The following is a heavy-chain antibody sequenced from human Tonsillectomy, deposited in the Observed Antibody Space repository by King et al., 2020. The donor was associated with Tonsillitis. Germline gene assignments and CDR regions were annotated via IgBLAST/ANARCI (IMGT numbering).Heavy chain of an antibody. V-gene: IGHV4-31*03. CDR1: GDSLTSGGYF. Sequence: VQLQESGPGLVRPSQTLSLICSVSGDSLTSGGYFWSWIRQHPDKGLEWIGSIYHSGPTYHTPSLRSRLFMSVDTSKNQFSLRLTSVTAADTAVYYCARNRHYGDYVDFWGQGTLVAVSS. D-gene: IGHD4-17*01. J-gene: IGHJ4*02. CDR2: IYHSGPT. CDR3: ARNRHYGDYVDF.